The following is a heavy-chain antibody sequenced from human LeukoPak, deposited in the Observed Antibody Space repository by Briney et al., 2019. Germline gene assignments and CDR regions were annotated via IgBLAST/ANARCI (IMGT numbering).Heavy chain of an antibody. Sequence: PGGSLRLSCAASGFTFISYSMNWVRQAPGKGLEWVANIKQDGTEKDYVDSVKGRFTISRDNAKNSLYLQMNSLRAADTAIYYGVRGTFHYWGQGTLVTVSS. CDR1: GFTFISYS. D-gene: IGHD3-10*01. J-gene: IGHJ4*02. CDR2: IKQDGTEK. V-gene: IGHV3-7*01. CDR3: VRGTFHY.